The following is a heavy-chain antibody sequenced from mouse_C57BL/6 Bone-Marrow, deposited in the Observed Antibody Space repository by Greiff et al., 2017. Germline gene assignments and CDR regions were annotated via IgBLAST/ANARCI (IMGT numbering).Heavy chain of an antibody. CDR3: ARRGVVAPYAMDY. V-gene: IGHV1-76*01. CDR1: GYTFTDYY. D-gene: IGHD1-1*01. Sequence: VKLVESGAELVRPGASVKLSCKASGYTFTDYYINWVKQRPGQGLEWIARIYPGSGNTYYNEKFKGKATLTAEKSSSTAYMQLSSLTSEDSAVYFCARRGVVAPYAMDYWGQGTSVTVSS. CDR2: IYPGSGNT. J-gene: IGHJ4*01.